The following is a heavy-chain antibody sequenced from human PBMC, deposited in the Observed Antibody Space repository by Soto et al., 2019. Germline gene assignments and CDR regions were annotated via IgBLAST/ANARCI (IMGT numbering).Heavy chain of an antibody. V-gene: IGHV1-18*01. J-gene: IGHJ4*02. D-gene: IGHD1-26*01. CDR1: GYTFTSYG. CDR2: ISAYNGNT. Sequence: GASVKVSCKASGYTFTSYGISWVRQAPGQGLEWMGWISAYNGNTNYAQKLKGRVTMTTDTSTSTAYMELRSLRSDDTAVYYCARDIRDGIVGATFDYWGQGTLVTVSS. CDR3: ARDIRDGIVGATFDY.